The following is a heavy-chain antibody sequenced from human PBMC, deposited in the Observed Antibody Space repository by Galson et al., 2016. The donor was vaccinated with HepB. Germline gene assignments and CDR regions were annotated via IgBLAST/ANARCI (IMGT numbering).Heavy chain of an antibody. CDR1: GYTFVSHG. J-gene: IGHJ5*01. CDR3: ARHLGKSSAWNNYFDS. CDR2: NSTYNSNT. D-gene: IGHD3-22*01. V-gene: IGHV1-18*01. Sequence: SVKVSCKASGYTFVSHGISWVRQAPGQGPEWLGWNSTYNSNTNYVEKFQDRVTMTADTSTDTAYMELRSLRPEDTAMYFCARHLGKSSAWNNYFDSWGQGTLVVVSS.